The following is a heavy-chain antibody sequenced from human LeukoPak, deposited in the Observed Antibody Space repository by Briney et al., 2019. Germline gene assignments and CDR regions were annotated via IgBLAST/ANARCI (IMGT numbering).Heavy chain of an antibody. CDR1: EFTFSSYA. CDR3: AKSERSITIFGVVTHD. D-gene: IGHD3-3*01. V-gene: IGHV3-23*01. Sequence: PGGSLRLSCAASEFTFSSYAMSWVRQAPGKGLEWVSAISGSGGSTYYADSVKGRFTISRDNSKNTLYLQMNSLRAEDTAVYYCAKSERSITIFGVVTHDWGQGTLVTVSS. CDR2: ISGSGGST. J-gene: IGHJ4*02.